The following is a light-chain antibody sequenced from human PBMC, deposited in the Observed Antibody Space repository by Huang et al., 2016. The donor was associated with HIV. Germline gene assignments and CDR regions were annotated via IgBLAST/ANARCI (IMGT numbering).Light chain of an antibody. CDR3: QQYNNWPRES. Sequence: IVMTQSPATMSVSPGQRVTLSCRASQSVSNKVAWYQQKPGQAPRRLIYDASKRAINTPAMFSVSGSGTEFTLTINSLQSEDFAVYHCQQYNNWPRESFGQGTKLEIK. CDR2: DAS. J-gene: IGKJ2*03. CDR1: QSVSNK. V-gene: IGKV3-15*01.